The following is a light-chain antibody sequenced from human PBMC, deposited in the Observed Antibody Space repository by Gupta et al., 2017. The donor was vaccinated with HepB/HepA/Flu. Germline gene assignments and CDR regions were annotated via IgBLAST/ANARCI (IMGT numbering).Light chain of an antibody. V-gene: IGKV1-8*01. CDR1: QGISNH. Sequence: AIQITQSPSSFSASTGDRVTITCRASQGISNHLVWYQQKPGKAPKLLIFDASTLHSGVPSRFSGSGYGTDFTLTISNLQSEDFATYYCQQYYNYLSWTFGQGTKVEIK. J-gene: IGKJ1*01. CDR2: DAS. CDR3: QQYYNYLSWT.